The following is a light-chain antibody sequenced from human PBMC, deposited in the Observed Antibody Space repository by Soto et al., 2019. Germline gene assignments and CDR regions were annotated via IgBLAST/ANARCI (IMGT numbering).Light chain of an antibody. J-gene: IGKJ5*01. V-gene: IGKV3D-20*01. CDR3: QQYGSSPPIT. Sequence: EIVLTQSPATLSLSPGERATLSCGASQSVSSSYLAWYQQKPGLAPRLLIYDASSRATGIPDRFSGGGSGTDFTLTISRLEPEDFAVYYFQQYGSSPPITFGQGKRLEIK. CDR1: QSVSSSY. CDR2: DAS.